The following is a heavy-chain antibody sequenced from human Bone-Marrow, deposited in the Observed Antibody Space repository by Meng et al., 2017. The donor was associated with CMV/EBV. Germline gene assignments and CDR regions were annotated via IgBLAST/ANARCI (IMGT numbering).Heavy chain of an antibody. D-gene: IGHD3-22*01. CDR1: GFTFSSYS. Sequence: GGSLRLSCAASGFTFSSYSMNWVRQAPGKGLEWVSSISNIRNFIYYVDSVKGRFTISRDNARNSLYLQMNSLRAEDTAVYYCARKGDYYDSNNYYGKVHWGQGTPVTVSS. CDR3: ARKGDYYDSNNYYGKVH. CDR2: ISNIRNFI. J-gene: IGHJ4*02. V-gene: IGHV3-21*01.